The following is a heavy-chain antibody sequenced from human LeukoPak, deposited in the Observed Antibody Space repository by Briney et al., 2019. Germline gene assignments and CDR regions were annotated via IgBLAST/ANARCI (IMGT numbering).Heavy chain of an antibody. CDR2: IIPIFGTA. CDR1: GGTFSSYA. J-gene: IGHJ4*02. Sequence: ASVKVSCKASGGTFSSYAISWVRQAPGQGLEWMGGIIPIFGTANYAQKFQGRVTITTDESTSTAYMELSSLRSEDTAVYYCARGGYSYGYHFDYWGQGTLVTVSS. CDR3: ARGGYSYGYHFDY. V-gene: IGHV1-69*05. D-gene: IGHD5-18*01.